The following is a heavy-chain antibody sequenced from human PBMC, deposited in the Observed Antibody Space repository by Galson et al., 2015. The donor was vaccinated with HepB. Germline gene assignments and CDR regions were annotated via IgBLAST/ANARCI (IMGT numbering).Heavy chain of an antibody. CDR3: ARDRSYGDYEKWYFDL. J-gene: IGHJ2*01. V-gene: IGHV1-69*10. CDR2: IIPILGIA. Sequence: SVKVSCKASGGTFSSYAISWVRQAPGQGLEWMGGIIPILGIANYAQKFQGRVTITADKSTSTAYMELSSLRSEDTAVYYCARDRSYGDYEKWYFDLWGRGTLVTVSS. D-gene: IGHD4-17*01. CDR1: GGTFSSYA.